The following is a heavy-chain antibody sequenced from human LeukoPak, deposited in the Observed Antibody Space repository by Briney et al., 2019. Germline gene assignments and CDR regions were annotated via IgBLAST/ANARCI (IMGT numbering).Heavy chain of an antibody. J-gene: IGHJ5*02. V-gene: IGHV1-69*01. D-gene: IGHD1-1*01. CDR1: GGTFSSYA. CDR2: IIPIFGTA. CDR3: ALQAGNNWFDP. Sequence: ESSVKVSCKASGGTFSSYAISWVRQAAGQGLEWMGGIIPIFGTANYAQKFQGRVTITADESTSTAYMELSSLRSEDTAVYYCALQAGNNWFDPWGQGTLVTVSS.